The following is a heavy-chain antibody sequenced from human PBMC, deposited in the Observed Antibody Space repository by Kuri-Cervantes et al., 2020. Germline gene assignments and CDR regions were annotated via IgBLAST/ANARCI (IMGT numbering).Heavy chain of an antibody. V-gene: IGHV3-74*03. CDR3: ARRPSDPIPFDY. Sequence: GGSLRLSCAASGFTFSASWMHWVRQAPGKGLVWVSRINTDGSTIEYADSVKGRFTISRDNAKNTLYLQMNSLRAEDTAVYYCARRPSDPIPFDYWGQGILVTVSS. J-gene: IGHJ4*02. CDR2: INTDGSTI. D-gene: IGHD2-21*02. CDR1: GFTFSASW.